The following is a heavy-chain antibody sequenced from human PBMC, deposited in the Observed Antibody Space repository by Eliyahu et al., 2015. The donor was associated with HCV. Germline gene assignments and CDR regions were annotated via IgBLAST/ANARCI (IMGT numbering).Heavy chain of an antibody. Sequence: EVQLVESGGGLVKPGGSLXLSCAASGFTFSRYXXNWVRQAPGKGLEWVSSISSSSSYIYYADSVKGRFTISRDNAKNSLYLQMNSLRAEDTAVYYCARDRGGITMVRGAHYFDYWGQGTLVTVSS. CDR2: ISSSSSYI. CDR3: ARDRGGITMVRGAHYFDY. V-gene: IGHV3-21*01. J-gene: IGHJ4*02. D-gene: IGHD3-10*01. CDR1: GFTFSRYX.